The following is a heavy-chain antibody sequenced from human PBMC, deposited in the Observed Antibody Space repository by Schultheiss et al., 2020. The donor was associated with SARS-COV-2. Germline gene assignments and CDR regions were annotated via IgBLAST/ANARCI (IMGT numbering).Heavy chain of an antibody. J-gene: IGHJ6*02. Sequence: SETLSLTCTVSGGSISSYYWSWIRQPPGKGLEWIGEIYHSGSTNYNPSLKSRVTISVDKSKNQFSLKLSSVTAADTAVYYCAREVPAAIIYYGMDVWGQGTTVTVSS. V-gene: IGHV4-59*12. CDR2: IYHSGST. CDR3: AREVPAAIIYYGMDV. D-gene: IGHD2-2*02. CDR1: GGSISSYY.